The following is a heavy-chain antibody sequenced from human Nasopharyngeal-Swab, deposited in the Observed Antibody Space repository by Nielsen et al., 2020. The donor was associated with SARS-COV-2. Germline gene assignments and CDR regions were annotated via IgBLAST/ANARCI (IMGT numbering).Heavy chain of an antibody. Sequence: GGFLRLSCAASGFTFDDYAMHWVRQAPGKGREWVSGISWNSGSIGYADSVKGRFTISRDNAKNSLYLQMNSLRAEDTALYYCAKDISADDGSGSYYPRGGFDPWGQGTLVTVSS. CDR3: AKDISADDGSGSYYPRGGFDP. D-gene: IGHD3-10*01. V-gene: IGHV3-9*01. J-gene: IGHJ5*02. CDR1: GFTFDDYA. CDR2: ISWNSGSI.